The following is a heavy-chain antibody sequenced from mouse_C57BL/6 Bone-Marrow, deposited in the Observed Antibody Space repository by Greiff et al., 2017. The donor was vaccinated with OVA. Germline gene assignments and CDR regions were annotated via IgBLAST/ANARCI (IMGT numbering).Heavy chain of an antibody. V-gene: IGHV1-76*01. D-gene: IGHD2-5*01. J-gene: IGHJ1*03. CDR2: IYPGSGNT. Sequence: QVQLQQSGAELVRPGASVKLSCKASGYTFTDYYINWVKQRPGQGLEWIARIYPGSGNTYYNEKFKGKATLTAEKSSSTAYMQLSSLTSEDSAVYFCATAYYSNYWYFDVWGTGTTVTVSS. CDR1: GYTFTDYY. CDR3: ATAYYSNYWYFDV.